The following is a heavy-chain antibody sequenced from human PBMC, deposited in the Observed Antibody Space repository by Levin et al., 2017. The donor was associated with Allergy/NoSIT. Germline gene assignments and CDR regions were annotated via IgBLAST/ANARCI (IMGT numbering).Heavy chain of an antibody. CDR3: ARDPSSGRMRGPFDY. J-gene: IGHJ4*02. CDR1: GFTFSSYA. V-gene: IGHV3-30-3*01. Sequence: GGSLRLSCAASGFTFSSYAMHWVRQAPGKGLEWVAVISYDGSNKYYADSVKGRFTISRDNSKNTLYLQMNSLRAEDTAVYYCARDPSSGRMRGPFDYWGQGTLVTVSS. CDR2: ISYDGSNK. D-gene: IGHD6-19*01.